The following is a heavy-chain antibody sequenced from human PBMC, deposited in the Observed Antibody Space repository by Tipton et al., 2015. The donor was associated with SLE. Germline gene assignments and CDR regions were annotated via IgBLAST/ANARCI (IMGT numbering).Heavy chain of an antibody. J-gene: IGHJ6*02. V-gene: IGHV3-53*05. CDR1: RFTVSSNY. D-gene: IGHD3-16*01. CDR2: IYSGGST. CDR3: ASDWGGGDYYYGMDV. Sequence: SLRLSCVASRFTVSSNYMSWVRQAPGKGLEWVSVIYSGGSTYYADSVKGRFTISRDNSKNTLYLQMNSLRAEDTAVYYCASDWGGGDYYYGMDVWGQGTTVTVSS.